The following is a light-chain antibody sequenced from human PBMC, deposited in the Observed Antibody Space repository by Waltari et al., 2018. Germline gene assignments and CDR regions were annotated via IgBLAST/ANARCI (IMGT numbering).Light chain of an antibody. Sequence: QSVLTQPPSASGTPAQTVPVPCSGSSPNIGGNAVRWDQQLPGAAPKLLIYSDNQRPSGVPDRFSGSKSGTSASLAISVLQSEDETDYYCATWDDSLIGLYVFGTGTKVTVL. CDR2: SDN. V-gene: IGLV1-44*01. J-gene: IGLJ1*01. CDR3: ATWDDSLIGLYV. CDR1: SPNIGGNA.